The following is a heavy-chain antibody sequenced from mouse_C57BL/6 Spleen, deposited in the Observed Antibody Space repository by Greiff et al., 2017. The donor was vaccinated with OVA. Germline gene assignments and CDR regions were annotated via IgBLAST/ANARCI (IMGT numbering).Heavy chain of an antibody. CDR1: GYSITSGYY. D-gene: IGHD2-1*01. CDR3: ARGYYGLGDY. Sequence: EVKLQESGPGLVKPSQSLSLTCSVTGYSITSGYYWNWIRQFPGNQLEWMGYISYDGSNNYNPYLKNRISITRDTSKNPFFLKLNSLTTEDTATYYCARGYYGLGDYWGQGTSVTVSS. CDR2: ISYDGSN. V-gene: IGHV3-6*01. J-gene: IGHJ4*01.